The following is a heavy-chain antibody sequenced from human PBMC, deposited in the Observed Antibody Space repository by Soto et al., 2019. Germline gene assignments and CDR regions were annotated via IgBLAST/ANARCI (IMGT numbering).Heavy chain of an antibody. J-gene: IGHJ4*02. CDR2: IYYSGST. Sequence: SETLSLTCTVSGGSISSGGYYWSWIRQHPGKGLEWIGYIYYSGSTYYNPSLKSRVTISVDTSKNQFSLKLSSVTAADTAVYYCERVRGSYYFDYWGQGTLVTVSS. V-gene: IGHV4-31*03. D-gene: IGHD3-10*01. CDR1: GGSISSGGYY. CDR3: ERVRGSYYFDY.